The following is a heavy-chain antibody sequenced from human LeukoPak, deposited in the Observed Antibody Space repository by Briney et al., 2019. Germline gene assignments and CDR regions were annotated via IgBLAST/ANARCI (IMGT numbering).Heavy chain of an antibody. Sequence: GGSLRLSCAASGFTFSSYAMSWVRQAPGKGLEWVSAISGSGGSTYYADSVKGRFTISRDNSKNTLYLQMNSLRAEDTAVYYCAKDRIQLWLGYGWFDPWGQGTLVTVSS. CDR3: AKDRIQLWLGYGWFDP. CDR2: ISGSGGST. CDR1: GFTFSSYA. D-gene: IGHD5-18*01. V-gene: IGHV3-23*01. J-gene: IGHJ5*02.